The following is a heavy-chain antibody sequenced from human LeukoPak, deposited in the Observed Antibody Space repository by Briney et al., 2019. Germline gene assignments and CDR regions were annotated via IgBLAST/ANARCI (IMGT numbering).Heavy chain of an antibody. CDR2: IHYSGNT. CDR1: GGSVSGYY. V-gene: IGHV4-59*02. CDR3: GIWYEWEFVFDY. D-gene: IGHD1-26*01. Sequence: WDTLSLTCDVSGGSVSGYYWSWIRQPPGKGLEWIGYIHYSGNTNYNSSLRSRVTLSVDTSKNQLSLKLSSVTAADTVVYYCGIWYEWEFVFDYWGQGTLVTVSS. J-gene: IGHJ4*02.